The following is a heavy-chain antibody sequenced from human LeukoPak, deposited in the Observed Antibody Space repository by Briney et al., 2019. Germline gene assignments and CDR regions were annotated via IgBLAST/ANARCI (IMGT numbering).Heavy chain of an antibody. CDR2: INPSGGST. Sequence: ASVKVSCKASGYTFTSYYMHWVRQAPGQGLEWMGIINPSGGSTSYAQKFQGRVTMTRDTSTSTVYMELSSLRSEDTAVYYCARAPPKRRGYSYGPREDYWGQGTLVTVSS. CDR3: ARAPPKRRGYSYGPREDY. V-gene: IGHV1-46*01. CDR1: GYTFTSYY. J-gene: IGHJ4*02. D-gene: IGHD5-18*01.